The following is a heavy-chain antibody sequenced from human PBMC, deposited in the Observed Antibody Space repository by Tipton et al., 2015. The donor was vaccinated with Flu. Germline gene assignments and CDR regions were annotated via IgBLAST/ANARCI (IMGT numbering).Heavy chain of an antibody. CDR1: GGSFSGYY. CDR3: ARHTGDSVRGVVDY. D-gene: IGHD3-10*02. J-gene: IGHJ4*02. CDR2: INHSAST. Sequence: TLSLTCTVYGGSFSGYYWSWIRQPPGKGLEWIGEINHSASTNYNPSLKSRVTISVDTSNNQFPLKLNSVTAADTAVYYCARHTGDSVRGVVDYWGQGTLVTVSS. V-gene: IGHV4-34*01.